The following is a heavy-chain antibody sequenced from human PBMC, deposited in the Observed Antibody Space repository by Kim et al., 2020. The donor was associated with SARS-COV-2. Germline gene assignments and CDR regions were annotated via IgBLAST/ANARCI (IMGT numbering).Heavy chain of an antibody. J-gene: IGHJ2*01. CDR3: VRGAGGNSVNWFFDL. Sequence: SETLSLTCSVSGASINRDSYYWGWIRQPPRKGLEWIGTIYYTGSTFYSPSLGSRVTLSIDTSENQLSLRLGSATAADTATYYCVRGAGGNSVNWFFDLWG. CDR1: GASINRDSYY. CDR2: IYYTGST. D-gene: IGHD2-21*02. V-gene: IGHV4-39*01.